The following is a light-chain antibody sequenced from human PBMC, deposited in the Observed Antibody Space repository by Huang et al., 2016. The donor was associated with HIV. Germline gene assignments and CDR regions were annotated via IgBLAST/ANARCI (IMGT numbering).Light chain of an antibody. CDR3: QQYYSTPLT. V-gene: IGKV4-1*01. CDR1: QSVLYSSNNKTY. Sequence: DIVMTQFPDSLAVSLGERATINCKSSQSVLYSSNNKTYLAWYQQKSGQPPKLLIYWASTRESGVPDRCSASGSGTDFTLTINGLQAEDVAVYYCQQYYSTPLTFGGGTKVEIK. J-gene: IGKJ4*01. CDR2: WAS.